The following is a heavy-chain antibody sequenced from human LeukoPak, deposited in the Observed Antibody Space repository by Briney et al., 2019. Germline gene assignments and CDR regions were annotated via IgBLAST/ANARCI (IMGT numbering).Heavy chain of an antibody. V-gene: IGHV3-7*01. Sequence: GGSLGLSCAASRFTFTKYWMTWVRQAPGKGLEWVANIKQDGSERNYVDTVKGRFIISRDNAKNLLYLQMNSLRAEDTAVYYCARENWAPYDWGQGTLVTVSS. CDR2: IKQDGSER. CDR3: ARENWAPYD. CDR1: RFTFTKYW. J-gene: IGHJ4*02. D-gene: IGHD3-3*01.